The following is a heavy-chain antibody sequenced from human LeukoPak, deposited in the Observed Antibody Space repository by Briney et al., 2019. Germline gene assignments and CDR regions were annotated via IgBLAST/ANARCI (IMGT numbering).Heavy chain of an antibody. CDR3: AVEVATEYYFDY. V-gene: IGHV3-66*02. D-gene: IGHD5-12*01. CDR1: GFTLSSNY. J-gene: IGHJ4*02. Sequence: GGSLRLSCAASGFTLSSNYMSSVRQAPGKGLEWVSVIYSGGSTYYADSVQGRFTISRDNSKNTLYLQMNSLRAEDTAVYYCAVEVATEYYFDYWGQGTLVTVSS. CDR2: IYSGGST.